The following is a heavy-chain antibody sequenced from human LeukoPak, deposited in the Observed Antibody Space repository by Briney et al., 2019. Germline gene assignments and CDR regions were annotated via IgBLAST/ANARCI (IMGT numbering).Heavy chain of an antibody. CDR3: ARAPRGLDAFDI. CDR2: INSDGSST. V-gene: IGHV3-74*01. CDR1: GFTFSSYW. J-gene: IGHJ3*02. D-gene: IGHD3-16*01. Sequence: GGSLRLSCAASGFTFSSYWMHWVRQAPGKGLVWVSRINSDGSSTSYADSVKGRFTISRDNAKNTLYLQMNSLRAEDTAVYYCARAPRGLDAFDIWGQGTMVTVSS.